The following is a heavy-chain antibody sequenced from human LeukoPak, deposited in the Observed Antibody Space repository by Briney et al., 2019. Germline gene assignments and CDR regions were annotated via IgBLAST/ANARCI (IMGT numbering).Heavy chain of an antibody. CDR2: IIPIFGTA. D-gene: IGHD6-13*01. CDR3: ARVGSSSWYREGPPYYFDY. J-gene: IGHJ4*02. V-gene: IGHV1-69*13. CDR1: GGTFSSYA. Sequence: GASVKVSCKASGGTFSSYAISWGRQAPGRGLEWMGGIIPIFGTANYAQKFQGRVTITADESTSTAYMELSSLRSEDTAVYYCARVGSSSWYREGPPYYFDYWGQGTLATVSS.